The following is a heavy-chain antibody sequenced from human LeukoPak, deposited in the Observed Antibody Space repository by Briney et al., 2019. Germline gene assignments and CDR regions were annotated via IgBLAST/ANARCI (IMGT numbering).Heavy chain of an antibody. J-gene: IGHJ6*03. CDR2: IYSGGST. CDR3: ARDKEYYYDSSGYYYYYYMDV. Sequence: GGSLRLSCAASGFTVSCNYMSWVRQAPGKGLEWVSVIYSGGSTYYADSVKGRFTISRDTSKNTLYLQMNSLRAEDTAVYYCARDKEYYYDSSGYYYYYYMDVWGKGTTVTVSS. D-gene: IGHD3-22*01. V-gene: IGHV3-53*01. CDR1: GFTVSCNY.